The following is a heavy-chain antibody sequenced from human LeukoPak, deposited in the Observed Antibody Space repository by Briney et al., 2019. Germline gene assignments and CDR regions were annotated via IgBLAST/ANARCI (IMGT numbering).Heavy chain of an antibody. CDR1: GFTFSGYS. CDR2: ISTSSTTT. D-gene: IGHD6-19*01. CDR3: ARERAVAVSRGDF. Sequence: PGGSLRLSCAASGFTFSGYSMNWVRQAPGKGLEWIAYISTSSTTTYYADSVKGRFTISRDSAKSSLYLQMSSLRAEDTAVYFCARERAVAVSRGDFWGQGTLVTVSS. V-gene: IGHV3-48*01. J-gene: IGHJ4*02.